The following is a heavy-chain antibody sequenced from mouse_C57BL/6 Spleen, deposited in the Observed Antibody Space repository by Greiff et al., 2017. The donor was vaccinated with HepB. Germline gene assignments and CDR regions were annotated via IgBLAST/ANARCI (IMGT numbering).Heavy chain of an antibody. CDR2: IYPGDGDT. Sequence: VKLVESGPELVKPGASVKISCKASGYAFSSSWMNWVKQRPGKGLEWIGRIYPGDGDTNYNGKFKGKATLTADKSSSTAYMQLSSLTSEDSAVYCCARYRSGYAMDYWGQGTSVTVSS. J-gene: IGHJ4*01. D-gene: IGHD3-2*02. CDR1: GYAFSSSW. V-gene: IGHV1-82*01. CDR3: ARYRSGYAMDY.